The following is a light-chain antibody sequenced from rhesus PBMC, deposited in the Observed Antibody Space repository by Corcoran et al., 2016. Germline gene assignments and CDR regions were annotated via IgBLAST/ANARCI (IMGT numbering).Light chain of an antibody. J-gene: IGKJ2*01. CDR3: MQSLRAPYA. V-gene: IGKV2-82*01. Sequence: DIVMTKTPLFLPVTLGEPASISCRASQSLIYSDGQTYLDWYLQKPGQSPQLLMYWVSTRASGVPDQVSGSGSGTDFTMKISRVGADDLGSYYCMQSLRAPYAFGQGTKVEI. CDR1: QSLIYSDGQTY. CDR2: WVS.